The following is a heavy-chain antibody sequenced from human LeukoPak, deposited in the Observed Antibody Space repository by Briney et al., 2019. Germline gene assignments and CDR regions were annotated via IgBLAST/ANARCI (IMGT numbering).Heavy chain of an antibody. Sequence: ASVKVSCKASGYTFTSYGISWVRQAPRQGLEWMGWISAYNGNTNYAQKLQGRVTMTTDTSTSTAYMELRSLRSDDTAVYYCAREGDLYSSSWEDAFDIWGQGTMVTVSP. D-gene: IGHD6-13*01. CDR1: GYTFTSYG. J-gene: IGHJ3*02. CDR3: AREGDLYSSSWEDAFDI. CDR2: ISAYNGNT. V-gene: IGHV1-18*01.